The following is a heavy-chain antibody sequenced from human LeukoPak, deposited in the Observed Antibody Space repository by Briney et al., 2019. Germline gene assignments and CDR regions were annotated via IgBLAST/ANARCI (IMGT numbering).Heavy chain of an antibody. CDR3: AKGMVVAAGYYFDY. V-gene: IGHV3-66*02. Sequence: PGGSLRLSCAASAFSFSVYWMHWVRQAPGNGPVWVSVIYSGGSTYYADYVKGRFTISRDNSKNTLYLQINSLRAEDTAVYYCAKGMVVAAGYYFDYWGQGTLVTVSS. CDR2: IYSGGST. J-gene: IGHJ4*02. CDR1: AFSFSVYW. D-gene: IGHD2-15*01.